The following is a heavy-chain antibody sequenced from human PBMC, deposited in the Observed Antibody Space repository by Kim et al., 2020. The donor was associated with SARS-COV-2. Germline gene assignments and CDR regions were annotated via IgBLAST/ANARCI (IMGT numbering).Heavy chain of an antibody. Sequence: GGSLRLSCKVTGISLSEIYMMWIRQAPGKGLEWVSSINERGDKAYYADSIKGRFAMSRDDGRRSTSLQMNGLRVEDTGVYYCVRGGVYASSAAFFWGQG. V-gene: IGHV3-11*04. CDR2: INERGDKA. J-gene: IGHJ4*02. D-gene: IGHD6-6*01. CDR3: VRGGVYASSAAFF. CDR1: GISLSEIY.